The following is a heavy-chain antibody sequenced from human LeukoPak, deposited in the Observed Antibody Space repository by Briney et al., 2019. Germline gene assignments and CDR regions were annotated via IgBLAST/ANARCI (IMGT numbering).Heavy chain of an antibody. CDR2: IGTAGDT. J-gene: IGHJ4*02. D-gene: IGHD3-10*01. V-gene: IGHV3-13*01. Sequence: GGSLRLSCAASGFTFSSYDMHWVRQATGKGLEWVSAIGTAGDTYYPGSVKGRFTISRKNAKNSLYLQMNSLRAGDTAVYYCARLDYGSGSYDYWGQGTLVTVSS. CDR3: ARLDYGSGSYDY. CDR1: GFTFSSYD.